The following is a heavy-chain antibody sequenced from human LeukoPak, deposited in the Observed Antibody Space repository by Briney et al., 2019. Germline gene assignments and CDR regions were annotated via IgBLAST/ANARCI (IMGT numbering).Heavy chain of an antibody. D-gene: IGHD6-6*01. V-gene: IGHV1-46*01. Sequence: ASVKVSCKASGYTFTSYYMHWVRQAPGQGLEWMGIISPSGGSTSYAQKFQGRVTMTRDMSTSTVYMELSSLRSEDTAVYYCARGEEYSSSSRRYYYYYYMDVWGKGTTVTVSS. J-gene: IGHJ6*03. CDR3: ARGEEYSSSSRRYYYYYYMDV. CDR2: ISPSGGST. CDR1: GYTFTSYY.